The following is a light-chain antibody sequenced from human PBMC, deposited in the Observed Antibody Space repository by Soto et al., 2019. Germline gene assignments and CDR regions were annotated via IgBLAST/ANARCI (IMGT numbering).Light chain of an antibody. CDR1: SSNIGNNY. J-gene: IGLJ3*02. CDR3: GTWDSSLSAWV. V-gene: IGLV1-51*02. Sequence: QSALTQPPSVSVAPGQTVTISCSGSSSNIGNNYVSWYQQLPGTAPKLLIYENNKRPSGIPDRFSGSKSGTSATLGITGLQTGDEADYYCGTWDSSLSAWVFGGGTKVTVL. CDR2: ENN.